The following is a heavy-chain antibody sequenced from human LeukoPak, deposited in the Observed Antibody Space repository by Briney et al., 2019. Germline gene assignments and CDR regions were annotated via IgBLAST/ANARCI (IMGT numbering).Heavy chain of an antibody. Sequence: PGGSLRLSCAASGFTFDDYTMHWVRQAPGKGLEWVSLISWDGGSTYYADSVKGRFTISRDNSKNSLYLQMNSLRTEDTALYYCAKDIGSGWFGNFDYWGQGTLVTVSS. V-gene: IGHV3-43*01. CDR1: GFTFDDYT. J-gene: IGHJ4*02. CDR2: ISWDGGST. D-gene: IGHD6-19*01. CDR3: AKDIGSGWFGNFDY.